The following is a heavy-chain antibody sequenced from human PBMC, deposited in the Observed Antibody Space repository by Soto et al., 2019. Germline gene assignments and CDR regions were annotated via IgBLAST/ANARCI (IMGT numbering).Heavy chain of an antibody. J-gene: IGHJ4*02. V-gene: IGHV3-23*01. CDR1: GFTFSNYA. CDR3: AKQQMGVIRALDY. CDR2: IRETGNT. D-gene: IGHD1-26*01. Sequence: EVQILQSGGGLEQPGGSRRLSCAASGFTFSNYAVSWIRQAPGKGLEWVSTIRETGNTYYADSVRGRFATSRDNSENTLYLQMSSLRAEDTAVYYCAKQQMGVIRALDYWGQGTLVTVSS.